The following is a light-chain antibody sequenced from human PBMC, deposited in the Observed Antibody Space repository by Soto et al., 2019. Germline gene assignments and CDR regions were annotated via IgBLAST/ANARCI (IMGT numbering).Light chain of an antibody. CDR1: SSDVGSYNL. V-gene: IGLV2-23*01. CDR3: CSYAGSRAGVYV. CDR2: EGS. Sequence: QSALTQPASVSGSPGQSITISCTGTSSDVGSYNLVSWYQQHPGKAPKLMIYEGSKRPSGVSNRFSGSKSGNTASLTISGLQAEDEADYYCCSYAGSRAGVYVFGTGTKVTVL. J-gene: IGLJ1*01.